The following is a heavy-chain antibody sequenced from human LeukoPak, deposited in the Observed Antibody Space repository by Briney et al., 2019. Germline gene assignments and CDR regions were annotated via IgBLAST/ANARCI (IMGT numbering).Heavy chain of an antibody. Sequence: PGGSLRLSCAASGFTFDDYAMHWVRQAPGKGLEWVSGISWNSGSIGYADSVKGRFTISRDNAKNSLYLQMNSLRAEDTALYYCAKDPGIGVAAYYYGMDVWGQGTTVTVSS. J-gene: IGHJ6*02. CDR3: AKDPGIGVAAYYYGMDV. CDR1: GFTFDDYA. V-gene: IGHV3-9*01. D-gene: IGHD6-19*01. CDR2: ISWNSGSI.